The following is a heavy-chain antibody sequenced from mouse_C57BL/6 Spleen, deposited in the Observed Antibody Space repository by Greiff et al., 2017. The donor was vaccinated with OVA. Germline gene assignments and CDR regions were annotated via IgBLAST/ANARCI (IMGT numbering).Heavy chain of an antibody. D-gene: IGHD1-1*01. CDR2: IYWDDDK. J-gene: IGHJ4*01. V-gene: IGHV8-12*01. Sequence: QVTLKVSGPGILQSSQTLSLTCSFSGFSLSTSGMGVSWIRQPSGKGLEWLAHIYWDDDKRYNPSLKRRLTISKDTSRNQVFLKITSVDTADTATYYCARSFITTVVAYYYAMDYWGQGTSVTVSS. CDR1: GFSLSTSGMG. CDR3: ARSFITTVVAYYYAMDY.